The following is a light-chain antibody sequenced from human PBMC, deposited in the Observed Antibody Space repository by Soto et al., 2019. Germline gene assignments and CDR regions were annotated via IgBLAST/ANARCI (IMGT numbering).Light chain of an antibody. Sequence: DIQMTQSPSTLSASVGDRVTITCRASQSISSWLAWYQQKPGKAPKLLIYDASSLESGVPSRFSGSGSGTEFTLTISSLQPDDFATYYCQQYWGTFGQGTKVDIK. J-gene: IGKJ1*01. CDR3: QQYWGT. CDR2: DAS. CDR1: QSISSW. V-gene: IGKV1-5*01.